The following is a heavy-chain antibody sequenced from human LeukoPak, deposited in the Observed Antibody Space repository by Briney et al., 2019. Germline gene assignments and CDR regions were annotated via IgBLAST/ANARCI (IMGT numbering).Heavy chain of an antibody. CDR1: GDAVINNHYY. CDR2: IFYSGALFSRGDT. D-gene: IGHD5-12*01. Sequence: SETLSLTCNVSGDAVINNHYYWGWIRQSPGKSLEWIANIFYSGALFSRGDTYYNPSLKSRVTISVDTSKNQFSLKVRSVTAADTAVYYCASWRGYRGYDYGFDYWGQGTLVTVSS. CDR3: ASWRGYRGYDYGFDY. J-gene: IGHJ4*02. V-gene: IGHV4-39*07.